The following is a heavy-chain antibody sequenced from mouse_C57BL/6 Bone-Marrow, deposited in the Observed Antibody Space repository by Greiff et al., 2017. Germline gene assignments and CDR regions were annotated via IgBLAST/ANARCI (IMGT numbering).Heavy chain of an antibody. CDR2: IYPGSGNT. CDR1: GYSFTSYY. D-gene: IGHD2-5*01. CDR3: ARKSNSYAMDY. V-gene: IGHV1-66*01. Sequence: QVQLKQSGPELVKPGASVKISCKASGYSFTSYYIHWVKQRPGQGLVWIGWIYPGSGNTKYNEKFKGKATLTADTSSSTAYMQLSILTSEDSAVYYWARKSNSYAMDYWGQGTSVPVSA. J-gene: IGHJ4*01.